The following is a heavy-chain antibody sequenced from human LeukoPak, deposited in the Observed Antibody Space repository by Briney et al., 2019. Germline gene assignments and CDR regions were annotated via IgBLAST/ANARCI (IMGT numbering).Heavy chain of an antibody. CDR2: IIPILGIA. V-gene: IGHV1-69*04. CDR1: GGTFSSYA. CDR3: ARGRGCSSTSCYASLDY. D-gene: IGHD2-2*01. Sequence: SVKVSCKASGGTFSSYAISWVRQAPGQGLEWMGRIIPILGIANYAQKFQGRVTITADKSTSTAYMELSSLGSEDTAVYYCARGRGCSSTSCYASLDYWGQGTLVTVSS. J-gene: IGHJ4*02.